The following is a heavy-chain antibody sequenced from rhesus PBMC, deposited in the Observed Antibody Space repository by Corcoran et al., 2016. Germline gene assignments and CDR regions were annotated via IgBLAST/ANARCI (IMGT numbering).Heavy chain of an antibody. CDR1: GYSFTSFW. Sequence: EVQLVQSGAEVKRPGESLKISCTTSGYSFTSFWISWVRTMPGEGLEWMGAIDPTDSNTRNSPSFQGQVTISSDKSISTAYLQWSSLKASDSATYNCAKGQLGGGLDSWGQGVVVIVSS. J-gene: IGHJ6*01. D-gene: IGHD3-3*01. CDR2: IDPTDSNT. CDR3: AKGQLGGGLDS. V-gene: IGHV5-2*01.